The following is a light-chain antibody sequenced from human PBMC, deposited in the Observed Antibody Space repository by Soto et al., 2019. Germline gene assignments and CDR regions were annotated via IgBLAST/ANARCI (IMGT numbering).Light chain of an antibody. Sequence: SALTQPASVSGSPGQSITISCTGTSSDVGGYNYVSWYQQHPGKAPKLMIYEVSNRPSGVSNRFSGSKSGNTASLTISGLQAEDEADYYCSSSTSSTTLDVFGTGTKVTVL. CDR3: SSSTSSTTLDV. CDR1: SSDVGGYNY. J-gene: IGLJ1*01. V-gene: IGLV2-14*01. CDR2: EVS.